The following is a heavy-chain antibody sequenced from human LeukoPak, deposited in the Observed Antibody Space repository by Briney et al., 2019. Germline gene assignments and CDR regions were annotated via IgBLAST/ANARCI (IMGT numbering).Heavy chain of an antibody. D-gene: IGHD4-17*01. V-gene: IGHV3-48*04. CDR3: ARDSGDYGDYSFDY. CDR2: ISSSGSTI. Sequence: PGGSLRLSCAASGFTFSSYAMSWVRQAPGKGLEWVSYISSSGSTIYYADSVKGRFTISRDNAKNSLYLQMNSLRAEDTAVYCCARDSGDYGDYSFDYWGQGTLVTVSS. CDR1: GFTFSSYA. J-gene: IGHJ4*02.